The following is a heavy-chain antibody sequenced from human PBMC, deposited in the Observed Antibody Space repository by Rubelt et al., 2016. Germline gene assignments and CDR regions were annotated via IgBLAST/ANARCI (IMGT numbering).Heavy chain of an antibody. Sequence: QVTLRESGPALVKPTQTLTLTCTFSGFSLSTSGMCVSWIRQPPGKALEWLARIDWDDDKYYSTSLKTRLTISKDTSKNQVVLTMTNMDPVDTATYYCARMAGTMVRGVIIMDWGQGTLVTVSS. V-gene: IGHV2-70*15. CDR3: ARMAGTMVRGVIIMD. CDR1: GFSLSTSGMC. CDR2: IDWDDDK. J-gene: IGHJ4*02. D-gene: IGHD3-10*01.